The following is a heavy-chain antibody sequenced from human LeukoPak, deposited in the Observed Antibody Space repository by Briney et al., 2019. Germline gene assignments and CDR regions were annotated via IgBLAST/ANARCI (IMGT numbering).Heavy chain of an antibody. J-gene: IGHJ4*02. CDR2: IWYDGSNK. CDR3: ARVSAKIVVVTFGLDY. Sequence: PGGSLRLSCAASGFTFSSYGMHWVRQAPGKGLEWVAVIWYDGSNKYYADSVKGRFTISRDNSKNTLYLQMNSLRAEDTAVYYCARVSAKIVVVTFGLDYWGQGTLVTVSS. CDR1: GFTFSSYG. D-gene: IGHD3-22*01. V-gene: IGHV3-33*01.